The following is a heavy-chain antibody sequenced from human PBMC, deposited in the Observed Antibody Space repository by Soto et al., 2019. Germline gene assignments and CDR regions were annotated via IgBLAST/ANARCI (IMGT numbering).Heavy chain of an antibody. V-gene: IGHV1-18*04. D-gene: IGHD3-22*01. J-gene: IGHJ6*02. CDR1: GYTFTSYG. CDR3: ARDLRSRYYDSSGYYTS. Sequence: ASVKVSCKASGYTFTSYGISWVRQAPGQGLEWMGWISAYNGNTNYAQKLQGRVTMTTDTSTSTAYMELRSLRSDDTAVYYCARDLRSRYYDSSGYYTSWGQGTTVIVSS. CDR2: ISAYNGNT.